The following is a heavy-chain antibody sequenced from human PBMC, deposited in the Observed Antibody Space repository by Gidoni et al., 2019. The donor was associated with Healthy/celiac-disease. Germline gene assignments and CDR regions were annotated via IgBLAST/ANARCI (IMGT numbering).Heavy chain of an antibody. J-gene: IGHJ3*02. Sequence: QVQLQESVPGLVKPSETLSLTCTVSGGSISCYYWSWIRQPAGKGLEWIGRIYTSGSTNYNPSLKSRVTMSVDTSKNQFSLKLSSVTAADTAVYYCAREGSGAAAGGLGAFDIWGQGTMVTVSS. V-gene: IGHV4-4*07. CDR2: IYTSGST. CDR1: GGSISCYY. CDR3: AREGSGAAAGGLGAFDI. D-gene: IGHD6-13*01.